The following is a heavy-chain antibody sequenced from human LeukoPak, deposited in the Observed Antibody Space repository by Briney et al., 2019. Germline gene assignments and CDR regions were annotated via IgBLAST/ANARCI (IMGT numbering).Heavy chain of an antibody. CDR3: ARDSSGPDY. Sequence: PGGSLRLSXAASGFTFSSYWVSWVRQAPGKGLEWVANIKQDGSEKYYVDSVKGRFTISRDNAKNSLFLQMNSLRDEDTAVYYCARDSSGPDYWGQGTLVTVSS. CDR1: GFTFSSYW. D-gene: IGHD6-19*01. CDR2: IKQDGSEK. J-gene: IGHJ4*02. V-gene: IGHV3-7*01.